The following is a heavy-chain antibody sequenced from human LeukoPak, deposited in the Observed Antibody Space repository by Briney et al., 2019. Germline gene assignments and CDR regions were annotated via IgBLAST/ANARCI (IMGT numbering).Heavy chain of an antibody. CDR1: GFIFSSYE. Sequence: GGSLRLSCAASGFIFSSYEMNWVRQAPGKGLEWVSYIESSGSSIYADSVKGRFTISRDNAKNYLQMNSLRAEDTAVYYCARKLTGTTFFDYWGQGTLVTVSS. V-gene: IGHV3-48*03. J-gene: IGHJ4*02. CDR3: ARKLTGTTFFDY. CDR2: IESSGSSI. D-gene: IGHD1-1*01.